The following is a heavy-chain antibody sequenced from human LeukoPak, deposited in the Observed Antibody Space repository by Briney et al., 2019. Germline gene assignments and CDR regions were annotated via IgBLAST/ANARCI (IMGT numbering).Heavy chain of an antibody. CDR2: IYHSGST. D-gene: IGHD4-17*01. Sequence: PSQTLSLTCAVSGGSISSGGYSWSWIRQPPGKGLEWIGYIYHSGSTNYNPSLKSRVTISVDTSKNQFSLKLSSVTAADTAVYYCAVSRTVTTGWFDPWGQGTLVTVSS. CDR1: GGSISSGGYS. J-gene: IGHJ5*02. V-gene: IGHV4-30-2*01. CDR3: AVSRTVTTGWFDP.